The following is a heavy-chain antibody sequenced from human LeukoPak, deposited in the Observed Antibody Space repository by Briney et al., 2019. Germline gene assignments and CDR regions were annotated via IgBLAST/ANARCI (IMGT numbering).Heavy chain of an antibody. CDR1: GFTVSSNY. Sequence: GGSLRLSCAASGFTVSSNYMSWVRQAPGKGLEWVSVIYSGGSTYYADSVKGRFIISRDNSKNTPYLQMNSLRAEDTAVYYCARDRGQLWSKEPGWFDPWGQGTLVTVSS. D-gene: IGHD5-18*01. J-gene: IGHJ5*02. CDR2: IYSGGST. CDR3: ARDRGQLWSKEPGWFDP. V-gene: IGHV3-66*01.